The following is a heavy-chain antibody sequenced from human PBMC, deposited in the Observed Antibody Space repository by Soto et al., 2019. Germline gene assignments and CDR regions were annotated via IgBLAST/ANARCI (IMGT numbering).Heavy chain of an antibody. V-gene: IGHV3-53*01. CDR2: IYSGGST. D-gene: IGHD3-16*01. CDR1: EFTVSSNY. J-gene: IGHJ4*02. Sequence: EVQLVESGGGLIQPGGSLRLSCAASEFTVSSNYMSWVRQAPGKGLEWVSVIYSGGSTYYAASVKGRFTISRDNSKNTLYLQMNSLRAEDTAVYYCARDGVPNAPGFDYWGQGTLVTVSS. CDR3: ARDGVPNAPGFDY.